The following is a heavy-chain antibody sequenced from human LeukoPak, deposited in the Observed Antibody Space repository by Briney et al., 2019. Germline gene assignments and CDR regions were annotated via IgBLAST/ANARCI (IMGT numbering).Heavy chain of an antibody. CDR1: GGSISGYY. CDR3: ARQSMEMATIASFDI. V-gene: IGHV4-59*08. Sequence: SETLSLTCTVSGGSISGYYWSWIRQPPGQGLEWIGYINYSGSTKYNPSLKSRATILVDTSKNQFSLRLISVTASDTAVYYCARQSMEMATIASFDIWGQGTMVTVSS. J-gene: IGHJ3*02. CDR2: INYSGST. D-gene: IGHD5-24*01.